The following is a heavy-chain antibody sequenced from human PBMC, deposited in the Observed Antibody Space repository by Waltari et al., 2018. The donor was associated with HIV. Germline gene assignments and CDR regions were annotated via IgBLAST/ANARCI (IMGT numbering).Heavy chain of an antibody. CDR3: ARDRAVGPFDY. CDR1: GDSISNSSSY. CDR2: MYYGGST. V-gene: IGHV4-39*07. D-gene: IGHD2-15*01. Sequence: QLQESGPGRVKPSETLSLTCPVSGDSISNSSSYWGWVRQPPGKGVEWIGTMYYGGSTYYNPSLKSRVTISVDTSKNQFSLKVTSVTAADTAVYYCARDRAVGPFDYWGQGTLVTVSS. J-gene: IGHJ4*02.